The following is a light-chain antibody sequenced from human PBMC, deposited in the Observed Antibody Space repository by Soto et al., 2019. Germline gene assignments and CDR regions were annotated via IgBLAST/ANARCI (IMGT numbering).Light chain of an antibody. Sequence: ENGLSQSPGTLSLSPGERATLSCRASQSVSSNLAWYQQKPGQAPRLLIYGASSRATGIPDRFSGSGSGTDFTLTISSLEPEDFALYYCQQYGSSPWTFGQGGNVDI. CDR1: QSVSSN. V-gene: IGKV3-20*01. CDR3: QQYGSSPWT. CDR2: GAS. J-gene: IGKJ1*01.